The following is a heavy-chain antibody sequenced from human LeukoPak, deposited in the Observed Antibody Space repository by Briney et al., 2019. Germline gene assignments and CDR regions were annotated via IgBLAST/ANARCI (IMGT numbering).Heavy chain of an antibody. CDR2: IYYSGST. Sequence: SETLSLTCTVSGGSISNFYWSWIRQPPGKGLEWIGYIYYSGSTNYNPSLKSRVTISVDTSKNQFSLKLTSVTAEDTAVYYCASGAYDSSGYYSEKINYWGQGTLVTVSS. CDR1: GGSISNFY. V-gene: IGHV4-59*01. D-gene: IGHD3-22*01. CDR3: ASGAYDSSGYYSEKINY. J-gene: IGHJ4*02.